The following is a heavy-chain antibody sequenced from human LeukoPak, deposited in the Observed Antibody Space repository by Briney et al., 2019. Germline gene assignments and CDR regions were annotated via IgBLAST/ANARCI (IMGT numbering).Heavy chain of an antibody. CDR1: GYTFSSYD. J-gene: IGHJ4*02. Sequence: ASVKVSCKASGYTFSSYDISWVRQAPGQGLEWMGWISAYNGNTNYAQKLQGRVTMTTDTSTSTAYMELRGLRSDDTAVYYCARVRSPAAGTRFDYWGQGTLVTVSS. D-gene: IGHD6-13*01. CDR2: ISAYNGNT. CDR3: ARVRSPAAGTRFDY. V-gene: IGHV1-18*01.